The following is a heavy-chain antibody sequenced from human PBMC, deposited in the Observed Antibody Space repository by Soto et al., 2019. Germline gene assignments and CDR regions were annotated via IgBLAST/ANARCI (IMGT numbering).Heavy chain of an antibody. CDR2: TYYRSKWYN. D-gene: IGHD2-15*01. CDR3: AREGWDIVVVVAARRPGAFDI. CDR1: GDSVSSNSAA. V-gene: IGHV6-1*01. Sequence: PSQTLSLTCAICGDSVSSNSAAWNWIRQSPSRGLEWLGRTYYRSKWYNDYAVSVKSRITINPDTSKNQFSLQLNSVTPEDTAVYYCAREGWDIVVVVAARRPGAFDIWGQGTMVTVSS. J-gene: IGHJ3*02.